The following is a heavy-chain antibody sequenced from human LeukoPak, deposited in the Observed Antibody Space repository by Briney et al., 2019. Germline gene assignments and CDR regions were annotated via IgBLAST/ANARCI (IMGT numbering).Heavy chain of an antibody. CDR1: GFAFSSYW. D-gene: IGHD6-13*01. Sequence: GGSLRLSCAASGFAFSSYWMFWVRQVPGKGLVWVSHINNAGSSTGYADSVKGRFTISRDNAKNTLYLQMNSLRAEETAVYYCVRDGSSWSFDYWGQGTLVTVSS. J-gene: IGHJ4*02. V-gene: IGHV3-74*01. CDR3: VRDGSSWSFDY. CDR2: INNAGSST.